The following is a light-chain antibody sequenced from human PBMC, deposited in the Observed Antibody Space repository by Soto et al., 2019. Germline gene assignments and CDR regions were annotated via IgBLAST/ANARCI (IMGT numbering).Light chain of an antibody. CDR3: QQYGNYSPYT. V-gene: IGKV1-5*03. CDR2: KSS. J-gene: IGKJ2*01. CDR1: QSIGNW. Sequence: DIQMTQSPSTLSASVGDRVTITCRASQSIGNWLAWYQHKPGKAPKLLIYKSSNLESGVPPRFSGSGSGTECTLTINSLQPDDFATYYCQQYGNYSPYTFGQGTKLEIK.